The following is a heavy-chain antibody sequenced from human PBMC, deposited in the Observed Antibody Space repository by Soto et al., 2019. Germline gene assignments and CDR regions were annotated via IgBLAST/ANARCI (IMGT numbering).Heavy chain of an antibody. J-gene: IGHJ4*02. CDR1: GFSLTTSGVG. CDR2: IYWDDDK. V-gene: IGHV2-5*02. CDR3: AHRVLRTVFGLVTTTAIYFDF. D-gene: IGHD3-3*01. Sequence: QITLNESGPTQVKPSQTLTLTCTVSGFSLTTSGVGVGWIRQSPGKAPEWLALIYWDDDKRYSPSLKSKLTITKDPSKNQVVLTMADLDPADTATYYCAHRVLRTVFGLVTTTAIYFDFWGQGTPVAVSS.